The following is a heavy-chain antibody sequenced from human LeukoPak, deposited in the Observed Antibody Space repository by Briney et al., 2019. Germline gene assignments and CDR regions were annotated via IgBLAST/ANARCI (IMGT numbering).Heavy chain of an antibody. Sequence: PGGSLRLSCAASGFSFSNYATSCVRQAPGARREWVSGISGTSGTINYADPVKGRFTISRDNSKNTVYLQMNSLRAEDTAVYYCAKRLGDQRAFDYWGQGTLVTVSS. V-gene: IGHV3-23*01. J-gene: IGHJ4*02. CDR1: GFSFSNYA. CDR3: AKRLGDQRAFDY. CDR2: ISGTSGTI. D-gene: IGHD2-21*02.